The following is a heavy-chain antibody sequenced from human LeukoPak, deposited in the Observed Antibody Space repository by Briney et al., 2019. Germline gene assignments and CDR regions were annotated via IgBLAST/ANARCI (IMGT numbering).Heavy chain of an antibody. CDR1: GFTVSSNY. CDR3: ASAPTTDYYYGMDV. CDR2: IYSGGSI. D-gene: IGHD1-26*01. J-gene: IGHJ6*04. Sequence: GGSLRLSCAASGFTVSSNYMSWVRQAPGKGLEWVSVIYSGGSIYYADSVKGRFTISRDNSKNTLYLQMNSLRAEDTAVYYCASAPTTDYYYGMDVWGKGTTVTVSS. V-gene: IGHV3-53*01.